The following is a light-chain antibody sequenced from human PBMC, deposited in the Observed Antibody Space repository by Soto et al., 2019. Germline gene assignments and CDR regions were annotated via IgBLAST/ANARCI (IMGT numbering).Light chain of an antibody. Sequence: DIQMTQSPSSLSASVGDRVTITCQASQDISNYLNWYQQKPGQAPKLLIYDASNLETGGPSRFSGSGSGTDFTFTISSLQPEDIATYYCQQYDNLPSRTFGQGTKLEIK. V-gene: IGKV1-33*01. J-gene: IGKJ2*01. CDR1: QDISNY. CDR3: QQYDNLPSRT. CDR2: DAS.